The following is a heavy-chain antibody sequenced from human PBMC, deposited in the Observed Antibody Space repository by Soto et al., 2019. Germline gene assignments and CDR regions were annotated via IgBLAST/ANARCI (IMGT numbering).Heavy chain of an antibody. J-gene: IGHJ3*02. Sequence: QVQLVESGGGVVQPGRSLRLSCAASGFTFSSYGMHWVRQAPGKGLEWVAGIWYDGSNKYYADSVKGRFTISRDNSKNTLYLQMNSLRAEDTAVYYCARDYGPGRLDIWGQGTMVTVSS. CDR3: ARDYGPGRLDI. CDR2: IWYDGSNK. V-gene: IGHV3-33*01. D-gene: IGHD3-16*01. CDR1: GFTFSSYG.